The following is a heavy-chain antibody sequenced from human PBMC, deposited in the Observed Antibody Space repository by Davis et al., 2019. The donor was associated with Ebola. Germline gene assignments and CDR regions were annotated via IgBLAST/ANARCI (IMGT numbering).Heavy chain of an antibody. CDR1: AYTFTSNA. CDR2: INTNTGNP. J-gene: IGHJ4*02. CDR3: ARGGYFLY. V-gene: IGHV7-4-1*02. Sequence: ASVKVSCKASAYTFTSNAMNWVRHAPGQGLEWMVWINTNTGNPTYAQGFTGRFVFSLDTSVSTAYLQISSLKAEDTAVYYCARGGYFLYWGQGTLVTVSS.